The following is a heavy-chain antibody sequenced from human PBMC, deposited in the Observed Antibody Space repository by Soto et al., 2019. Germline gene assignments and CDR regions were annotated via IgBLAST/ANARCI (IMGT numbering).Heavy chain of an antibody. Sequence: GSGPTLVSPTQTLTLTCTFSGFSLSTSGVGVGWIRQPPGKALEWLALIYWNDDKRYSPSLKSRPTITKDTSKNQVVLTMTNMDRVGPATDYGAHSIHNYYDSSGVDYGGQGTLVTVSA. J-gene: IGHJ4*02. CDR3: AHSIHNYYDSSGVDY. CDR1: GFSLSTSGVG. CDR2: IYWNDDK. D-gene: IGHD3-22*01. V-gene: IGHV2-5*01.